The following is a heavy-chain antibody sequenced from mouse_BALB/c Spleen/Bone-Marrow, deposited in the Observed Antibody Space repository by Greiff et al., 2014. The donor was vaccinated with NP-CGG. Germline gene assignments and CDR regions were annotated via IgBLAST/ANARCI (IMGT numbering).Heavy chain of an antibody. CDR2: IYPGDGDT. D-gene: IGHD4-1*01. J-gene: IGHJ2*01. CDR3: ARVRNWADY. Sequence: VQRVESGAELVRPGSSVKISCKASGYAFSSYWMNWVKQRPGQGLEWIGQIYPGDGDTNYNGKFKGKATLTADKSSSTAYRQLSSLTSEDSAVYFCARVRNWADYWGQGTTLTVSP. CDR1: GYAFSSYW. V-gene: IGHV1-80*01.